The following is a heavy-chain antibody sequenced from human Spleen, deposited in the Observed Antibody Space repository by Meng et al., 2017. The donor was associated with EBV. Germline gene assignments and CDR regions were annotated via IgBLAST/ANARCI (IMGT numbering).Heavy chain of an antibody. CDR1: GAAFRYSV. J-gene: IGHJ4*02. CDR3: ARESGRGYTPDF. V-gene: IGHV1-69*01. CDR2: LIPDFGTP. D-gene: IGHD3-10*01. Sequence: RGPWGSEVAKPGGSVTCSCKPSGAAFRYSVTHLLRQAPGQGLEWMGGLIPDFGTPDYAPNYQDRVTITADESTSTAYMELNSLTTEDTAIYYCARESGRGYTPDFWGQGTLVTVSS.